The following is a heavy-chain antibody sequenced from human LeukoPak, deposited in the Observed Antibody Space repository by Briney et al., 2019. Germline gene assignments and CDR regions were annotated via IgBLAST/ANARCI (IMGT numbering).Heavy chain of an antibody. D-gene: IGHD3-10*01. V-gene: IGHV3-30*18. CDR2: ISYDGSNK. Sequence: GGSLRLSCAASGFTFSSYGMHWVRQAPGKGLEWVAVISYDGSNKYYAGSVKGRFTISRDNSKNTLYLQMNSLRAEDTAVYYCAKDLYGSGSSWGQGTLVTVSS. CDR3: AKDLYGSGSS. CDR1: GFTFSSYG. J-gene: IGHJ5*02.